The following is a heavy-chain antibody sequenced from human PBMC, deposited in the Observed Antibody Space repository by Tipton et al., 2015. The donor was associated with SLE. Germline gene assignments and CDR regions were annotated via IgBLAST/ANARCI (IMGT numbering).Heavy chain of an antibody. D-gene: IGHD3-10*02. Sequence: TLSLTCTVSGGSIRSGGYYWSWIRQLPGKGLEWIGEINHSGSTNYSPSLEGRVTISEDRSRNQFSVTLWSVTAADTAVYYCARGELTALSTGGYLDHWGQGVPVTVSS. CDR2: INHSGST. J-gene: IGHJ4*02. V-gene: IGHV4-31*03. CDR1: GGSIRSGGYY. CDR3: ARGELTALSTGGYLDH.